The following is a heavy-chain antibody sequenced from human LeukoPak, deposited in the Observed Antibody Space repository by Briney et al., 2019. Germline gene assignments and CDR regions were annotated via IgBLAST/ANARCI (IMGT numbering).Heavy chain of an antibody. Sequence: GGSLRLSCAASGFTFSSYSMNWVRQAPGKGLEWVSYISSSSSTIYYAYSVKGRFTISRDNAKNSLYMQMNSLRAEDTAVYYCARDSNPRNDLPYFDYGGQGTLLTVSS. V-gene: IGHV3-48*01. D-gene: IGHD1-1*01. J-gene: IGHJ4*02. CDR3: ARDSNPRNDLPYFDY. CDR1: GFTFSSYS. CDR2: ISSSSSTI.